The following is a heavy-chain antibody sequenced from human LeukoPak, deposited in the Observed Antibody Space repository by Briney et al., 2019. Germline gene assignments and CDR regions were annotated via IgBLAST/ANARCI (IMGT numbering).Heavy chain of an antibody. J-gene: IGHJ4*02. Sequence: PGESLRLSCAASGFTFSSYAMSWVRQAPGKGLEWVSAISGSGGSTYYADSVKGRFTISRDNSKNTLYLQMNSLRAEDTAVYYCASHRMADSGSPYFDYWGQGTLVTVSS. D-gene: IGHD3-10*01. CDR3: ASHRMADSGSPYFDY. CDR2: ISGSGGST. CDR1: GFTFSSYA. V-gene: IGHV3-23*01.